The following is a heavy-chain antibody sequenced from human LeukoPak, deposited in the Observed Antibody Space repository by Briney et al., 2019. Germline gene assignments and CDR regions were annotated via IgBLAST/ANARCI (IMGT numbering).Heavy chain of an antibody. J-gene: IGHJ4*02. D-gene: IGHD6-25*01. Sequence: PGGSLRLSCAASGFTFSSHWMHWVCQAPGKGLVWVSRIKDDGSHTNYADSVKGRFTISRDNAKNTLSLQMNSLRAEDTAVYYCARGSGIITGIDEWGQGTLVTVSS. CDR1: GFTFSSHW. CDR2: IKDDGSHT. CDR3: ARGSGIITGIDE. V-gene: IGHV3-74*01.